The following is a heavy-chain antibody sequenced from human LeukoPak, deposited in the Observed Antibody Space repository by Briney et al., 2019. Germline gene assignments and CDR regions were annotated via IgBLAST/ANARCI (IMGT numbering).Heavy chain of an antibody. V-gene: IGHV3-74*01. CDR3: TRDWFRGSYHHFDY. CDR2: IYSDGGTT. J-gene: IGHJ4*02. CDR1: GFTFSGYW. Sequence: GESLRLSCAASGFTFSGYWMHWVRQPPGKGLVWVSRIYSDGGTTTYADSVKGRFTISRDNAKNTLYLQMNSLRAKDTAVYYCTRDWFRGSYHHFDYWGQGTLATVAS. D-gene: IGHD1-26*01.